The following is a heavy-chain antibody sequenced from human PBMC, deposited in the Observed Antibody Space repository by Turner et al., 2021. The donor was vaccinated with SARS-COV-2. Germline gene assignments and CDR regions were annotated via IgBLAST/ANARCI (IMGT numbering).Heavy chain of an antibody. CDR1: GGTAGSSSYY. CDR3: ASHRVGATIYYDYGMDV. J-gene: IGHJ6*02. Sequence: LQPQESGPGLMKYSEYLYLTCTFSGGTAGSSSYYWGWIRQPPGKGLEWIGNAYYKGNTYYNPSLKSRVTISVDTSKNQFSLNLNSVTAADTAMYYCASHRVGATIYYDYGMDVWGQGATVTVSS. CDR2: AYYKGNT. V-gene: IGHV4-39*01. D-gene: IGHD1-26*01.